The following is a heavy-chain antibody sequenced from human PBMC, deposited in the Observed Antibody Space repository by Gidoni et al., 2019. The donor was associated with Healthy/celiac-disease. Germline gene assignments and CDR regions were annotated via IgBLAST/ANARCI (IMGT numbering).Heavy chain of an antibody. J-gene: IGHJ4*02. CDR3: ARDGGKGLAAAGTDY. V-gene: IGHV1-46*03. Sequence: QVQLVQSGAEVKKPGASVKVSCKASGYTFTSYYMHWVRQAPGQGLEWMGIINPSGGSTSYAQKFQGRVTMTRDTSTSTVYMELSSLRSEDTAVYYCARDGGKGLAAAGTDYWGQGTLVTVSS. CDR2: INPSGGST. CDR1: GYTFTSYY. D-gene: IGHD6-13*01.